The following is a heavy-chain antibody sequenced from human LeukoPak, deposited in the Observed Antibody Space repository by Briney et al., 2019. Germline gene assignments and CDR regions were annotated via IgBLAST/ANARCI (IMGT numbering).Heavy chain of an antibody. CDR2: IYYSGST. CDR3: ARHWYSSSWSNFDY. CDR1: GGSISSYY. Sequence: SETLSLTCTVSGGSISSYYWSWIRQPPGKGLEWIGYIYYSGSTNYNPSLKSRVTISVDTSKNQFSLKLSSVTAADTAVYYCARHWYSSSWSNFDYWGQGTLVTVSS. D-gene: IGHD6-13*01. J-gene: IGHJ4*02. V-gene: IGHV4-59*08.